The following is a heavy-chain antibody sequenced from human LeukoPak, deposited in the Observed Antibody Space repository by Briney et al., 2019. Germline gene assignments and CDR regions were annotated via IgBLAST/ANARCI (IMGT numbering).Heavy chain of an antibody. J-gene: IGHJ4*02. CDR1: GYTFTGYY. Sequence: GASVKVSCKASGYTFTGYYIHWVRQAPGQGLEWMGWINPSSGGTNYARKFQGRVTITRDTSASTAYMELSSLRSEDTAVYYCARGGTVTTGTFDYWGQGTLVTVSS. V-gene: IGHV1-2*02. CDR3: ARGGTVTTGTFDY. D-gene: IGHD4-17*01. CDR2: INPSSGGT.